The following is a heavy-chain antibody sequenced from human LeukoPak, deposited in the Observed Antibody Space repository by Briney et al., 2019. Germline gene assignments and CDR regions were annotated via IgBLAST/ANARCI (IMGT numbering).Heavy chain of an antibody. D-gene: IGHD1-26*01. CDR2: IIPIFGTA. V-gene: IGHV1-69*05. J-gene: IGHJ3*02. CDR3: ARGHSGSYQVVHAFDI. CDR1: GGTFSSYA. Sequence: SVKVSCKASGGTFSSYAITWVRQAPGQGLEWMGGIIPIFGTANYAQKFQGRVTITTDESTSTAYMELSSLRSEDTAVYYCARGHSGSYQVVHAFDIWGQGTMVTVSS.